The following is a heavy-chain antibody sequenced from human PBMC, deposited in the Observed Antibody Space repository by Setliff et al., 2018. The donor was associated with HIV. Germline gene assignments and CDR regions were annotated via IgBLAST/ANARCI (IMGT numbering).Heavy chain of an antibody. V-gene: IGHV3-23*01. J-gene: IGHJ4*02. CDR2: ISGSGGGT. CDR1: GFTFTSYA. CDR3: AKELAASGLGYFDS. Sequence: HPGGSLRLSCAASGFTFTSYAMNWVRQAPGKGLEWVSGISGSGGGTFYADSVKGRFTISRDNSKNTVYLQMNSLRAEDTAEYYCAKELAASGLGYFDSWGRGILVTAPQ. D-gene: IGHD3-22*01.